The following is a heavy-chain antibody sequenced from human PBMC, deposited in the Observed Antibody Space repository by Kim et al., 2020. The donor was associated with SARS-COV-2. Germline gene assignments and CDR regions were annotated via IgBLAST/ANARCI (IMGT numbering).Heavy chain of an antibody. CDR3: AREGRHCSGTACYLFDY. CDR2: ISSNGADP. D-gene: IGHD2-2*01. Sequence: GGSLRLSCAASGFIFSTYAMHWVRQAPGKGPEYVSAISSNGADPYYADSVKGRFTISRDNFKNMLYLQMGSLRAEEMAVYYCAREGRHCSGTACYLFDYWGQGTLVTVSS. V-gene: IGHV3-64*02. J-gene: IGHJ4*02. CDR1: GFIFSTYA.